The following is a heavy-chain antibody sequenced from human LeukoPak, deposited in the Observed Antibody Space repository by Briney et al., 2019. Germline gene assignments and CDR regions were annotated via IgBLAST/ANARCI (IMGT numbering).Heavy chain of an antibody. D-gene: IGHD3-3*01. CDR1: GYTFTSYD. Sequence: ASVKVSCKASGYTFTSYDINWVRQATGQGLEWMGWMNLNSGNTGYAQKFQGRVTMTRNTSISTAYMELSSLRSEDTAVYYCARGGITIFGVVNYDYYGMDVWGQGTTVTVSS. CDR3: ARGGITIFGVVNYDYYGMDV. CDR2: MNLNSGNT. J-gene: IGHJ6*02. V-gene: IGHV1-8*01.